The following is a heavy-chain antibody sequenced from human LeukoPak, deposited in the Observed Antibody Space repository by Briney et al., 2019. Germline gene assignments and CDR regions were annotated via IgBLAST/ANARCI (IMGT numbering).Heavy chain of an antibody. CDR2: IYYSGST. CDR1: GGSFSNYY. J-gene: IGHJ4*02. Sequence: SETLSLTCAVYGGSFSNYYWGWIRQPPGKGLEWIGSIYYSGSTYYNPSLKSRVTISVDTSKNQFSLKLSSVTAADTAVYYCARDLGFEAKFDYWGQGTLVTVSS. D-gene: IGHD3-16*01. V-gene: IGHV4-39*07. CDR3: ARDLGFEAKFDY.